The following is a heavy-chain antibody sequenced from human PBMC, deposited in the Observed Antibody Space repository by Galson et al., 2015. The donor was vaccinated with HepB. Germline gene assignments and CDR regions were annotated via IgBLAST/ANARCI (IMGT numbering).Heavy chain of an antibody. V-gene: IGHV1-8*01. J-gene: IGHJ6*02. D-gene: IGHD6-19*01. CDR1: GYPFTSYD. CDR3: ARGGAVAGTQDFYYYYGMDG. CDR2: MNPNGGNT. Sequence: SVKVSCKASGYPFTSYDINWVRPATGQGLEWMGWMNPNGGNTGYAQKFPGRVTMTRNTSIRPAYIELSSLRSEDTAVYYCARGGAVAGTQDFYYYYGMDGWGQGTTVTVSS.